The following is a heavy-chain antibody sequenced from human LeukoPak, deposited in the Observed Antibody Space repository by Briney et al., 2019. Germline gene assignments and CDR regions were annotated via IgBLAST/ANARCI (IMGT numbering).Heavy chain of an antibody. J-gene: IGHJ4*02. CDR1: GFTFGDYA. CDR3: TRAYCGGDCYFDY. D-gene: IGHD2-21*02. V-gene: IGHV3-49*04. Sequence: GGSLRLSCTPSGFTFGDYAMSWVRQAPGKGLEWVGFIRTKAYGGTAEYAASVKGRFAISRDDSIRIAYLQMNSLKTEDTAVYYCTRAYCGGDCYFDYWGQGTLVTVSS. CDR2: IRTKAYGGTA.